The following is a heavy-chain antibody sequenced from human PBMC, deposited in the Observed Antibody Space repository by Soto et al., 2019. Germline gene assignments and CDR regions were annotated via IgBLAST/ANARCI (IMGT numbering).Heavy chain of an antibody. Sequence: GGSLRLSCAGTGFSFSSYEMNWIRQAPGKWLEWVSYISSSGSTMYYADSVKGRFTISRDNSKNMLFLQMNSLRAEDTAIYYCAKKVNSGPGSQYFDYWGQGXLVTVYS. CDR3: AKKVNSGPGSQYFDY. J-gene: IGHJ4*02. D-gene: IGHD3-10*01. V-gene: IGHV3-48*03. CDR1: GFSFSSYE. CDR2: ISSSGSTM.